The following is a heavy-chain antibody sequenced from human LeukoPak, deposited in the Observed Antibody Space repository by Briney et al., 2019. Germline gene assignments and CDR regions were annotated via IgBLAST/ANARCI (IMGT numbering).Heavy chain of an antibody. V-gene: IGHV3-48*01. CDR1: GFTFSSYS. J-gene: IGHJ4*02. D-gene: IGHD4-23*01. Sequence: GGSLRLSCAASGFTFSSYSMNWVRQAPGKGLEWVSYISSSSSTIYYADSVKGRFTISRDNAKNSLYLQMNSLRAEDTAVYYCASREDGGYWGQGTLVTVSS. CDR3: ASREDGGY. CDR2: ISSSSSTI.